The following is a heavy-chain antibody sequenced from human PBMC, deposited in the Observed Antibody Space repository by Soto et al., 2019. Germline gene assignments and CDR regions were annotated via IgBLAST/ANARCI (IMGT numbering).Heavy chain of an antibody. CDR1: GFTFTSSA. J-gene: IGHJ6*02. D-gene: IGHD3-10*01. V-gene: IGHV1-58*01. CDR2: IVVGSGNT. Sequence: QMQLVQSGPEVKKPGTSVKVSCKASGFTFTSSAVQWVRQARGQRLEWIGWIVVGSGNTNYAQKFQERVTITRDMSTSTAYMELSSLRSEDTAVYYCAADMGYYGSGSYFYYYYGMDVWGQGTTVPVSS. CDR3: AADMGYYGSGSYFYYYYGMDV.